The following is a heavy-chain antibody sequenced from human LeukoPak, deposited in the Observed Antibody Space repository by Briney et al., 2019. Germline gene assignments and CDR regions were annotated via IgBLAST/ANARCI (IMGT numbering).Heavy chain of an antibody. D-gene: IGHD6-6*01. Sequence: ASVKVSCKASGYTFTSYGISWVRQAPGQGLERMGWISAYNGNTNYAQKLQGRVTMTTDTSTSTAYMELRSLRSDDTAVYYCARDRAARPGNWFDPWGQGTLVTVSS. V-gene: IGHV1-18*01. CDR3: ARDRAARPGNWFDP. CDR2: ISAYNGNT. CDR1: GYTFTSYG. J-gene: IGHJ5*02.